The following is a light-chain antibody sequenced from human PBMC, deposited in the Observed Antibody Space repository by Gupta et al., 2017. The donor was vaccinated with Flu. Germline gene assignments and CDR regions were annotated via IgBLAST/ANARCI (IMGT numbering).Light chain of an antibody. J-gene: IGKJ4*01. CDR3: QQTSSAPLT. CDR1: HRISTY. V-gene: IGKV1-39*01. CDR2: AAS. Sequence: GDRVTLTCRAGHRISTYLNWYQQKPGKAPKVLIYAASSLQSGVPTRFSGSGSGTDFSLTISSLQPEDFATYYCQQTSSAPLTFGGGTKVEI.